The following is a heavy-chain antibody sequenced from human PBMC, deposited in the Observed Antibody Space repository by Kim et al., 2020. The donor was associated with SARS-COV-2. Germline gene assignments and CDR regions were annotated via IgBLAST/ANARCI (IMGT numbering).Heavy chain of an antibody. V-gene: IGHV1-69*01. CDR3: ARSSFPNILTGYYRN. J-gene: IGHJ4*02. D-gene: IGHD3-9*01. Sequence: QKCQGRVTITADESTSTAYMELSSLRSEDTAVYYCARSSFPNILTGYYRNWGQGTLVTVSS.